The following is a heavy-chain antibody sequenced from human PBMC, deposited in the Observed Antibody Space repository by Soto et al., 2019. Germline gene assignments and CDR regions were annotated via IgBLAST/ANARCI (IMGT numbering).Heavy chain of an antibody. Sequence: GGSLRLSCAASGFTVSSNYMSWVRQAPGKGLEWVSVIYSGGSTYYADSVKGRFTISRDNPKNTLYLQMNSLRAEDTAVYYCARALYDSSGYYYGAFDIWGQGTMVTVSS. CDR1: GFTVSSNY. V-gene: IGHV3-53*01. J-gene: IGHJ3*02. CDR2: IYSGGST. CDR3: ARALYDSSGYYYGAFDI. D-gene: IGHD3-22*01.